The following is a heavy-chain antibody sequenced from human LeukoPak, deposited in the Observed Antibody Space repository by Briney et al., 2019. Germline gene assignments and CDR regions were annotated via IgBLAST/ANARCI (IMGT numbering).Heavy chain of an antibody. Sequence: SETLSLTCTVSGGSISSSSYYWGWIRQPPGKGLEWIGSIYYSGSTYYNPSLKSRVTISVDTSKNQFSLKLSSVTAADTAVYYCARAQRGSMVRGVDTIDYWGQGTLVTVSS. CDR1: GGSISSSSYY. V-gene: IGHV4-39*07. CDR3: ARAQRGSMVRGVDTIDY. CDR2: IYYSGST. J-gene: IGHJ4*02. D-gene: IGHD3-10*01.